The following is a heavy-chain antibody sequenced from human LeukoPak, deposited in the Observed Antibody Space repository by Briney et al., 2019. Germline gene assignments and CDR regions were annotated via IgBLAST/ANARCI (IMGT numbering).Heavy chain of an antibody. V-gene: IGHV4-59*01. CDR3: ARVFHSSSWYGIGY. CDR1: GGSISSYY. CDR2: IYYSGST. J-gene: IGHJ4*02. D-gene: IGHD6-13*01. Sequence: SETLSLTCTVSGGSISSYYWCWIRQPPGKGLEWIGYIYYSGSTNYNPSLKSRVTISVDTSKNQFSLKLSSVTAADTAVYYCARVFHSSSWYGIGYWGQGTLVTVSS.